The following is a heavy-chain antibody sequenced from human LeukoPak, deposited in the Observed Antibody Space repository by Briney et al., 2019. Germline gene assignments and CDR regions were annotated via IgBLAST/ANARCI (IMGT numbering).Heavy chain of an antibody. CDR2: ISGHGAGT. J-gene: IGHJ4*02. D-gene: IGHD3-9*01. CDR1: GFTFGDYA. CDR3: ATQNYDILTGFAY. Sequence: GGSLRLSCVGSGFTFGDYAMNWVRQAPGKGLEWVSGISGHGAGTHYADSVKGRFTISRDNSKNTLYLQMNSLRAEDTAVYYCATQNYDILTGFAYWGQGTLVTVSS. V-gene: IGHV3-23*01.